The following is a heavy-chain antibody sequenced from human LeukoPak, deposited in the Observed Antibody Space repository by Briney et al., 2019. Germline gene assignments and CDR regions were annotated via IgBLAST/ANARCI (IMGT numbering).Heavy chain of an antibody. V-gene: IGHV3-7*01. CDR3: ARWEGNGYYFDY. D-gene: IGHD3-22*01. J-gene: IGHJ4*02. Sequence: GGSLRLSCAASGFTFSSYWMSWVRQAPGKGLEWVANIKQDGTEEYYVDSVKGRFTISRDKAKNSLYLQMNSLRADDTAVYYCARWEGNGYYFDYRGQGTLVTVSS. CDR1: GFTFSSYW. CDR2: IKQDGTEE.